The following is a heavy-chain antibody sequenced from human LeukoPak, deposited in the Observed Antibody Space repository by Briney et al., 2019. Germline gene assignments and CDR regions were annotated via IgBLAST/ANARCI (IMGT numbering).Heavy chain of an antibody. Sequence: GGSLRLSCAASGFTFSSYGMHWVRQAPRKGLEWVAFIRYDGSNKYYTDSVKGLFSIARDKSKNTLYLQMHRLRAEDTAVYYCAKDQSGSYLQQDPWGQGTLVTVSS. D-gene: IGHD1-26*01. CDR3: AKDQSGSYLQQDP. V-gene: IGHV3-30*02. CDR1: GFTFSSYG. CDR2: IRYDGSNK. J-gene: IGHJ5*02.